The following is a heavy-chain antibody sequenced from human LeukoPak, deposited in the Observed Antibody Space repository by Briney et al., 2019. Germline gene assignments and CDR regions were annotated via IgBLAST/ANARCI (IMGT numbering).Heavy chain of an antibody. V-gene: IGHV1-69*13. J-gene: IGHJ3*02. CDR1: GGTFSSYA. CDR2: IIPIFGTA. CDR3: ARDVISSGYDPNDAFDI. D-gene: IGHD3-22*01. Sequence: SVKVSCKASGGTFSSYAISWVRQAPGQGLEWMGGIIPIFGTANYAQKFQGRVTITADESTSTAYMELSSLRSEDTAVYYCARDVISSGYDPNDAFDIWGQGTMVTVSS.